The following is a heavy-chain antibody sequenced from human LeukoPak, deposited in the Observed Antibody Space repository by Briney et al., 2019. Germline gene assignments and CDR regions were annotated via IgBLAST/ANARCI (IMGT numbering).Heavy chain of an antibody. V-gene: IGHV3-23*01. Sequence: GGSLRLSCAASGFTFRSYAMTWVRQAPGKGLEWVSVITGSGGNTYYADSVKGRFTISRDNSKDTLYLQMNMRAVDTAVYYCAKSVSGNIAAGLDYWGQGTQVTVSS. CDR1: GFTFRSYA. J-gene: IGHJ4*02. CDR3: AKSVSGNIAAGLDY. CDR2: ITGSGGNT. D-gene: IGHD6-13*01.